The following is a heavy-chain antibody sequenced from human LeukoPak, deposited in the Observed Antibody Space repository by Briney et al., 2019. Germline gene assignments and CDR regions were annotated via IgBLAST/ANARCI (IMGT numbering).Heavy chain of an antibody. V-gene: IGHV3-9*01. CDR3: ARDQTPFY. CDR2: ISWNSGSI. Sequence: QSGGSLRLSCAASGFTFDDYAMHWVRQAPGKGLEWVSGISWNSGSIGYADSVKGRFTISRDNAKSSMWLQMNSLRDEDTAVYYCARDQTPFYWGQGSLVTVSS. J-gene: IGHJ4*02. D-gene: IGHD2-15*01. CDR1: GFTFDDYA.